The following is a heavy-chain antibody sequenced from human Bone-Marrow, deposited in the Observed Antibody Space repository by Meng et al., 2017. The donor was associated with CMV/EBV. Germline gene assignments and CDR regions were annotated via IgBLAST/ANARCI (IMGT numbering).Heavy chain of an antibody. Sequence: GGSLRLSCAASGFTFSDYYMSWIRQAPGKGLEWVSYISSSGSTIYYADSVKGRFTISRDNAKNSLYLQMNSLRAEDTAVYYCARDLRHSVDTAMVTTAADYYYGMDVWGQGTTVTVSS. V-gene: IGHV3-11*04. CDR1: GFTFSDYY. CDR2: ISSSGSTI. J-gene: IGHJ6*02. D-gene: IGHD5-18*01. CDR3: ARDLRHSVDTAMVTTAADYYYGMDV.